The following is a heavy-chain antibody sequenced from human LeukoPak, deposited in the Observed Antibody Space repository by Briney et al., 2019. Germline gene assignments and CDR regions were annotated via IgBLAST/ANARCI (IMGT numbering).Heavy chain of an antibody. CDR3: AREEDYYDSSGYSYYFDY. V-gene: IGHV3-21*01. CDR1: GFTFSSYS. CDR2: ISSSSSYI. D-gene: IGHD3-22*01. Sequence: GGSLRLSCAASGFTFSSYSMNWVRQAPGKGLEWVSSISSSSSYIYYADSVEGRFTISRDNAKNSLYLQMNSLRAEDTAVYYCAREEDYYDSSGYSYYFDYWGQGTLVTVSS. J-gene: IGHJ4*02.